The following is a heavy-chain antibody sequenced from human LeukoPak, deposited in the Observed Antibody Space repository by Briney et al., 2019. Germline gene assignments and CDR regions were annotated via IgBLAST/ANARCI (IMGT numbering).Heavy chain of an antibody. J-gene: IGHJ6*03. V-gene: IGHV1-46*01. D-gene: IGHD7-27*01. CDR3: ARGPRGSLGYYYYYYYMDV. CDR1: GGTFSSYA. Sequence: GASVKVSCKASGGTFSSYAISWVRQAPGQGLEWMGIINPSGGSTSYAQKFQGRVTMTRDMSTSTVYMELSSLRSEDTAVYYCARGPRGSLGYYYYYYYMDVWGKGTTVTVSS. CDR2: INPSGGST.